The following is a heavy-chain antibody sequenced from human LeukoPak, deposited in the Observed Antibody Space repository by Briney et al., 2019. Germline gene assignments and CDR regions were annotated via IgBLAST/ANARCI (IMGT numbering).Heavy chain of an antibody. CDR3: AKDRQYYYGLDDAFDI. CDR1: GFTFSSYA. CDR2: ISGSGGST. J-gene: IGHJ3*02. Sequence: GGSLRLSCAASGFTFSSYAMSWVRQAPGKGLEWVSAISGSGGSTYYADSVKGRFTISRDNSKNTLYLQMNSLRAEDTAVYYCAKDRQYYYGLDDAFDIWGQGTMVTVSS. D-gene: IGHD3-10*01. V-gene: IGHV3-23*01.